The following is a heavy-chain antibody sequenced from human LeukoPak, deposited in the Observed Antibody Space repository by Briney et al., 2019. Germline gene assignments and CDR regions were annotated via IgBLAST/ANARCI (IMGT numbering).Heavy chain of an antibody. V-gene: IGHV3-11*01. CDR1: GFTFSDYY. Sequence: GGSLRLSCAASGFTFSDYYMSWIRQAPGKGLEWVSYISSSGSTIYYADSVKGRFTISRDNSKNTLYLQMNSLRAEDTAVYYCARGEDYSGSYGDAFDIWGQGTMVTVSS. D-gene: IGHD1-26*01. J-gene: IGHJ3*02. CDR3: ARGEDYSGSYGDAFDI. CDR2: ISSSGSTI.